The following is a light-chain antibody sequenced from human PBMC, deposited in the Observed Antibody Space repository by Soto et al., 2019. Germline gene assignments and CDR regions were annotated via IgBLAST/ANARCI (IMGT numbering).Light chain of an antibody. CDR1: RSDVGGYNY. V-gene: IGLV2-11*01. Sequence: QSALTQPRSVSGYPGQSVTISCTGTRSDVGGYNYVSWYQQHPGKAPKLMIYDVSKRPSGVPDRFSGSKSGNTASLTISGLQAEDEADYYCCSYAGSYPYVFGTGTKVTVL. CDR3: CSYAGSYPYV. J-gene: IGLJ1*01. CDR2: DVS.